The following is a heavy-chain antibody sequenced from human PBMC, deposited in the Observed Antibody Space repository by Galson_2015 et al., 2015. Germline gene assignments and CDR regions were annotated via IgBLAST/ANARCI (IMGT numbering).Heavy chain of an antibody. D-gene: IGHD6-13*01. CDR3: ARGRVYSSSWSYYYYGMDV. CDR2: ISYDGSNK. Sequence: SLRLSCAASGFTFSSYAMHWVRQAPGKGLEWVAVISYDGSNKYYADSVKGRFTISRDNSKNTLYLQMNSLRAEDTAVYYCARGRVYSSSWSYYYYGMDVWGQGTTVTVSS. V-gene: IGHV3-30-3*01. CDR1: GFTFSSYA. J-gene: IGHJ6*02.